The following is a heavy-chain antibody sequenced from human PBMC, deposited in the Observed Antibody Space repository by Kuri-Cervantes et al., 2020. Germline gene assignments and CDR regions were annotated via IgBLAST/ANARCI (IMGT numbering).Heavy chain of an antibody. J-gene: IGHJ4*01. CDR3: ATRDVYNYYLAF. V-gene: IGHV4-39*07. CDR2: IYYSGST. D-gene: IGHD5-24*01. Sequence: SETLSLTCTVSGGSIRSSSYYWGWIRQPPGKGLEWIGSIYYSGSTYYNPSLKSRVTISVDTSKNQFSLKLSSVTAADTAVYYCATRDVYNYYLAFWGRGTLVTVSS. CDR1: GGSIRSSSYY.